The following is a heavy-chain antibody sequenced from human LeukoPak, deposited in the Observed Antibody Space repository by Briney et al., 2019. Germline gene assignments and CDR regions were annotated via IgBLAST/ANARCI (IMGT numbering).Heavy chain of an antibody. CDR2: INHSGST. J-gene: IGHJ4*02. CDR1: GGSFSGYY. Sequence: SETLSLTCAVYGGSFSGYYWSWIRHPPGKGLEWIGEINHSGSTNYNPSLKSRATISIDTSKNQFSLKLSSVTAADTAVYYCASRGGGDYWGQGTLVTVSS. V-gene: IGHV4-34*01. D-gene: IGHD3-10*01. CDR3: ASRGGGDY.